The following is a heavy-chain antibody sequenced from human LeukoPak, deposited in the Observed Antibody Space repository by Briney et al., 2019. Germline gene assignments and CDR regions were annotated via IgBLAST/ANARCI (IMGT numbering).Heavy chain of an antibody. CDR3: ARDRVRGNSNPFFDY. CDR1: GGSVSSGTYY. V-gene: IGHV4-61*01. J-gene: IGHJ4*02. D-gene: IGHD4-11*01. Sequence: IPSETLSLTCTVSGGSVSSGTYYWSWIRQPPGKGLEWIGYTYYSGSTNYNPSLKSRVTISVDTSKNQFSLKLSSVTAADTAVYYCARDRVRGNSNPFFDYWGQGTLVTVSS. CDR2: TYYSGST.